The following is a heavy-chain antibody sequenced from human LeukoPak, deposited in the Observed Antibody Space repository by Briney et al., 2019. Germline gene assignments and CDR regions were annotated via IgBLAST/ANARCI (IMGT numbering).Heavy chain of an antibody. J-gene: IGHJ4*02. CDR2: IKPDGSEK. V-gene: IGHV3-7*03. CDR3: AKDRPIAAAGLFDY. D-gene: IGHD6-13*01. CDR1: GFAFGSSW. Sequence: GGSLRLSCVVSGFAFGSSWMSWVRQAPGKGLEWVTNIKPDGSEKYYVDSVKGRFTISRDNSKNTLYLQMNSLRAEDTAVYYCAKDRPIAAAGLFDYWGQGTLVTVSS.